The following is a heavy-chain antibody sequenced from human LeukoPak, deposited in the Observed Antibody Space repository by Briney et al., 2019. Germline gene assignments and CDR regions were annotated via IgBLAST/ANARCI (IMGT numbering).Heavy chain of an antibody. CDR3: ATLYGDYVRSDY. J-gene: IGHJ4*02. CDR1: GYTFTGYY. V-gene: IGHV1-2*02. CDR2: INPNTGGT. Sequence: ASVKVSCKASGYTFTGYYMHWVRQAPGQGLEWMGWINPNTGGTNYAQKFQGRVTLTRDTSISTAYVELSRLRYDDTAVYYCATLYGDYVRSDYWGQGTLVTVSS. D-gene: IGHD4-17*01.